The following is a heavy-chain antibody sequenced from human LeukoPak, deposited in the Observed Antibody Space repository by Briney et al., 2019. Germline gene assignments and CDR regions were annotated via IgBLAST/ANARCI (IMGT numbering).Heavy chain of an antibody. V-gene: IGHV4-59*01. Sequence: SETLSLTCTVSGGSLSDYYWTWVRQPPGKGLEWIGYIYYSGSTNYNPSLKSRVTISVDTSKTQFSLKLTSVTAADTAVYYCARRGSGSYRTNRDYWGQGTLVTVSS. CDR2: IYYSGST. J-gene: IGHJ4*02. CDR1: GGSLSDYY. D-gene: IGHD3-16*02. CDR3: ARRGSGSYRTNRDY.